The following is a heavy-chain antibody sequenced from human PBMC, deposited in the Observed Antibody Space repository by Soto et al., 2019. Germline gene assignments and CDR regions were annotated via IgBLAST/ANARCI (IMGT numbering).Heavy chain of an antibody. CDR1: GACMSSYG. CDR2: IYHSGSS. J-gene: IGHJ6*02. CDR3: ARDVSLAGGMDV. Sequence: SETLSLICTFSGACMSSYGWSWIRQPPGKGLEWIGYIYHSGSSNYNPSLKSRVTISVDTSKNQFSPKLSSVTAADPAVYYCARDVSLAGGMDVWGQGTTVTVSS. V-gene: IGHV4-59*01.